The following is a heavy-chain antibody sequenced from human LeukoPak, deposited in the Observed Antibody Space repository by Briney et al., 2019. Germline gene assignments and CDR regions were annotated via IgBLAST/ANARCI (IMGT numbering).Heavy chain of an antibody. CDR2: IRSKANSYAT. J-gene: IGHJ4*02. CDR1: GFTFSGSA. Sequence: GGSLKLSCAASGFTFSGSAMHWVRQASGKGLEWVGRIRSKANSYATAYAASVKGRFTISRDDSKNTAYLQMNSLKTEDTAVYYCTRHEVVATTYFDYWGQGTPVTVSS. D-gene: IGHD2-15*01. CDR3: TRHEVVATTYFDY. V-gene: IGHV3-73*01.